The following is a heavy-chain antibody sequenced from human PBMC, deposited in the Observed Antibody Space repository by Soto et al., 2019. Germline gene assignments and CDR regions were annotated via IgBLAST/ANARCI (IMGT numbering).Heavy chain of an antibody. J-gene: IGHJ4*02. Sequence: SETLSLTWSVSNGSISGFYWTWIRQPPGKILEWIGYIHYSGRTDYNPSLTSRATMSVDTSKNQFSLNLKSITAADTAVYYCVRVGVGIGNHFDSWGRGTLVTVSS. V-gene: IGHV4-59*12. D-gene: IGHD1-26*01. CDR3: VRVGVGIGNHFDS. CDR2: IHYSGRT. CDR1: NGSISGFY.